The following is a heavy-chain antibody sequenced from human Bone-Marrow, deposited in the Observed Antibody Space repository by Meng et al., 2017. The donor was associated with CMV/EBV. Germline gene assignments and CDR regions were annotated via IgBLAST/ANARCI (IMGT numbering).Heavy chain of an antibody. V-gene: IGHV3-23*01. J-gene: IGHJ5*02. CDR2: ISGSGGST. Sequence: SCKASGYTFTSYGISWVRQAPGEGLEWVSAISGSGGSTYYADSVKGRFTISRDNSKNTLYLQMNSLRAEDTAVYYCAKDTRSVTIFGVGLFDPWGQGTLVTVSS. CDR3: AKDTRSVTIFGVGLFDP. D-gene: IGHD3-3*01. CDR1: GYTFTSYG.